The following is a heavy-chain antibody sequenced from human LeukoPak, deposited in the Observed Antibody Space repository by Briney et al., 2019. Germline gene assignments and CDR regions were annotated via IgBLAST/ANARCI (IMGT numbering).Heavy chain of an antibody. V-gene: IGHV1-2*02. CDR2: INPNSGGA. D-gene: IGHD3-22*01. Sequence: GASVKVSCKASGYTFTGYYMHWVRQAPGQGLEWMGWINPNSGGANYAQKFQGRVTMTRDTSISTAYMELSRLRSDDTAVYYCARDLTLVRYDSSGPHRYWGQGTLVTVSS. CDR3: ARDLTLVRYDSSGPHRY. J-gene: IGHJ4*02. CDR1: GYTFTGYY.